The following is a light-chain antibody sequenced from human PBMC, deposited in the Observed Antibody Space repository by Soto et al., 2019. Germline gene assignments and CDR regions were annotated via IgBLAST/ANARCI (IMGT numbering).Light chain of an antibody. J-gene: IGKJ5*01. V-gene: IGKV3-11*01. CDR2: DAS. CDR3: QQRSNRIT. Sequence: EIVLTQSPATLSLSPGERATLSCRASQSVSSYLAWYQQKPGQAPRLLIYDASNRATGIPARFSGSGSGTDFPLTISSLDPEDFAVYYCQQRSNRITFGQGTRLEIK. CDR1: QSVSSY.